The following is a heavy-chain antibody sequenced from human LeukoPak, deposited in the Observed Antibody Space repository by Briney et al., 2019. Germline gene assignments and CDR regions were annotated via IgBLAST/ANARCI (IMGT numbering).Heavy chain of an antibody. CDR1: GFIFSNYG. CDR2: ISYDGSNK. J-gene: IGHJ5*01. V-gene: IGHV3-30*18. Sequence: LGGSLRLSCAASGFIFSNYGIHWVRQAPGKGLEWVAVISYDGSNKYYADSVKGRFTISRDNSKNTLYLQMNSLRAEDTAVYYCAKGTSGYYDSSSYYMDWFDSWGQGTLVTVSS. D-gene: IGHD3-22*01. CDR3: AKGTSGYYDSSSYYMDWFDS.